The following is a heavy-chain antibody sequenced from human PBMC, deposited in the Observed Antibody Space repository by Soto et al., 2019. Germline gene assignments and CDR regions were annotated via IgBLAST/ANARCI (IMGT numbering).Heavy chain of an antibody. CDR1: GGSISSGDYY. V-gene: IGHV4-30-4*01. Sequence: QVQLQQSGPGLVKPSQTLSLTCTVSGGSISSGDYYWSWIRQPPGKGLEWIGYIYYSGSTYHNPSLKSRVTXSXXTSKNQCSLKPSSVTAADTAAYYCARAVRGSYYDYWGQGTLVTVSS. CDR2: IYYSGST. J-gene: IGHJ4*02. D-gene: IGHD1-26*01. CDR3: ARAVRGSYYDY.